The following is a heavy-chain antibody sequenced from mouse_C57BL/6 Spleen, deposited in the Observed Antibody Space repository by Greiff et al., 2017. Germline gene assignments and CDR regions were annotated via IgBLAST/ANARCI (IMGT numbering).Heavy chain of an antibody. V-gene: IGHV1-55*01. CDR1: GYTFSSYW. CDR3: ARRGYYRGVYYFDY. Sequence: QVQLQQPGAELVKPGASVKMSCKASGYTFSSYWITWVKQRPGQGLEWIGDIYPGSGSTNYNEKFKSKATLTVDTSSSTAYMQLSSLTSEDSAVYYCARRGYYRGVYYFDYWGQGTTLTVSS. J-gene: IGHJ2*01. D-gene: IGHD2-3*01. CDR2: IYPGSGST.